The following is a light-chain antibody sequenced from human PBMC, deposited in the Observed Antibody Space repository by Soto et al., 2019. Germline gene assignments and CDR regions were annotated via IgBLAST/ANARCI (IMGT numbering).Light chain of an antibody. V-gene: IGKV3-15*01. CDR1: QSVSSN. Sequence: EIVMTQSPATLPVSTGERATLSFRASQSVSSNLAWYQQKPGQAPRLLIYGASTRATGIPARFGGSGSGTEFTLTISSLQSEDFAVYYCQQYNNWLWTFGQGTKVDIK. CDR3: QQYNNWLWT. J-gene: IGKJ1*01. CDR2: GAS.